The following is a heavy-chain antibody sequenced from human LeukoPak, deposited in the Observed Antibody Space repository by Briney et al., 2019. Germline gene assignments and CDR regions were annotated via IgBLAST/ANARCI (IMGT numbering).Heavy chain of an antibody. J-gene: IGHJ4*02. Sequence: GGSLRLSCVASGFTFSNYPMTWVRQFPGKGLQWVSTIGGSDDTYYADSVKGRFTISRDTSKNTLYLQMHSLGAEDTAVYYCARGYCSSTSCSSFDYWGQGTLVTVSS. CDR3: ARGYCSSTSCSSFDY. D-gene: IGHD2-2*01. V-gene: IGHV3-23*01. CDR1: GFTFSNYP. CDR2: IGGSDDT.